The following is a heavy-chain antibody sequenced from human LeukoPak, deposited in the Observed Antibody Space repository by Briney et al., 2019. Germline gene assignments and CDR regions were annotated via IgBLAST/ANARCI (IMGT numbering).Heavy chain of an antibody. V-gene: IGHV3-23*01. J-gene: IGHJ4*02. CDR2: IFGRGVST. CDR3: AKAASGNWNDVSDY. CDR1: GFTFSTYA. Sequence: GGSLRLSCAASGFTFSTYAMSWVRQAPGKGLEWVSAIFGRGVSTSYADSVRGRFTISRDNSKNTLYLQMNSLRAEDTAVYYCAKAASGNWNDVSDYWGQGTLVTVSS. D-gene: IGHD1-20*01.